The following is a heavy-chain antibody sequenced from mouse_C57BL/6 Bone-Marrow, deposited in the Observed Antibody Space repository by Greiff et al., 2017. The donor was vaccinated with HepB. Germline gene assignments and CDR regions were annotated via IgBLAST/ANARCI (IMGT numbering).Heavy chain of an antibody. D-gene: IGHD1-1*01. CDR2: ILPGSGST. V-gene: IGHV1-9*01. Sequence: VQLQQPGAELVKPGASVKLSCKASGYTFTSYWIEWVKQRPGHGLEWIGEILPGSGSTNYNEKFKGKATFTADTSSNTAYMQLSSLTTEDSAIYYCARLEKFHGSRESWFAYWGQGTLVTVSA. CDR3: ARLEKFHGSRESWFAY. CDR1: GYTFTSYW. J-gene: IGHJ3*01.